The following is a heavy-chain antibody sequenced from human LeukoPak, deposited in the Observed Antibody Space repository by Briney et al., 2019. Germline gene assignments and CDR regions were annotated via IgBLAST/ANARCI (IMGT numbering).Heavy chain of an antibody. V-gene: IGHV4-59*08. CDR1: GGSINNYY. J-gene: IGHJ4*02. CDR3: ARHGFSGYNYYFDY. D-gene: IGHD5-12*01. Sequence: PSETLSLTCTVSGGSINNYYWSWLRQPPGKGLEWIGYIYYSGSTNYNPSLKSRVNISVDKSKNQFSLRLSSVTAADTAVYYCARHGFSGYNYYFDYWGQGALVTVSS. CDR2: IYYSGST.